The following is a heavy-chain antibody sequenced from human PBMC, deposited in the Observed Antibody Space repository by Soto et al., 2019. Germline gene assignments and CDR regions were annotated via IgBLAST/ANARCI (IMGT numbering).Heavy chain of an antibody. J-gene: IGHJ2*01. Sequence: EVQPVESGGGLVKPGGSLRLSCAASGFTFSSYSMNWVRQAPGKGLEWVSSISSSSSYIYYADSVKGRFTISRDNAKNSLYLQMNSLRAEDTAVYYCAREATVTTWYFDLWGRGTLVTVSS. CDR2: ISSSSSYI. CDR3: AREATVTTWYFDL. V-gene: IGHV3-21*01. D-gene: IGHD4-17*01. CDR1: GFTFSSYS.